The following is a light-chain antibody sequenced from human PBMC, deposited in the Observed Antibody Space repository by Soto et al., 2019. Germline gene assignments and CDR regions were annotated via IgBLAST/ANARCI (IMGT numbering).Light chain of an antibody. J-gene: IGKJ1*01. CDR3: QQSFSDAWT. V-gene: IGKV1-39*01. Sequence: DIQMTQSPSSLSASVGDRVTISCRASQTIGNFLNWYQRKSGKAPKLLIYAASSLQSGVPSRFSGSGSGTDFTLTISSLQPEDFATYYCQQSFSDAWTLGQGTKVDIK. CDR1: QTIGNF. CDR2: AAS.